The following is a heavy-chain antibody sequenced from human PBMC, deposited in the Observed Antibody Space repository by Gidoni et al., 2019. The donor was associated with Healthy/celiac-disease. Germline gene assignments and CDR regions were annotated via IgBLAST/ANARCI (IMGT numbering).Heavy chain of an antibody. D-gene: IGHD5-18*01. CDR1: GVTFSSYA. CDR3: ARVPLLQLWSDY. J-gene: IGHJ4*02. Sequence: QGQLVEAGGGGGQPGRSRRLACAASGVTFSSYAMHWVRHAPGKGLGWVSVISYDGSNKYYAASVTGRFTISRDNSKNTLYLQMNSLRAEDTAVYYCARVPLLQLWSDYWGQGTLVTVSS. V-gene: IGHV3-30-3*01. CDR2: ISYDGSNK.